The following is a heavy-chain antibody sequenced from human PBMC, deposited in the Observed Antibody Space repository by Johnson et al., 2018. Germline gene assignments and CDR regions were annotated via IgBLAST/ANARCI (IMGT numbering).Heavy chain of an antibody. CDR3: TRHRSGTGDAFDI. CDR2: IRSKANSYAT. Sequence: VQLVQSGGGLVQPGGSLKLSCAASGLIFSGSTMHWVRQASGKGLEWVGRIRSKANSYATAYAASVKGRFTISRDDSKNTAYLQMNSLKTEDTAGYYCTRHRSGTGDAFDIWGQGTMVTVSS. CDR1: GLIFSGST. V-gene: IGHV3-73*01. J-gene: IGHJ3*02. D-gene: IGHD1-26*01.